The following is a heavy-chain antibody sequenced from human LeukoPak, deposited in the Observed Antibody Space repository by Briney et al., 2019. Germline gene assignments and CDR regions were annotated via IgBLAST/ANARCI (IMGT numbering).Heavy chain of an antibody. V-gene: IGHV1-69*13. D-gene: IGHD1-14*01. J-gene: IGHJ4*02. CDR2: IIPIFGTA. Sequence: ASVKVSCKASGGTFSSYAISWVRQAPGQGLEWMGGIIPIFGTANYAQKFQGRVTITADESTSTAYMELSSLRSEDTAVYYCARYGTTDFRHYYFDYWGRGTLVTVSS. CDR1: GGTFSSYA. CDR3: ARYGTTDFRHYYFDY.